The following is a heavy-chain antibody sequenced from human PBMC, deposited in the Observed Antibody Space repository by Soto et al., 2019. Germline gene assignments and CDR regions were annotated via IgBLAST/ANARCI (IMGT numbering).Heavy chain of an antibody. CDR3: TREKGIGATGNYHYGMDV. J-gene: IGHJ6*02. CDR2: IYYSGST. D-gene: IGHD6-13*01. Sequence: QVQLQESGPGLVKPSQTLSLTCTVSGDSINSGDYSWSWIRQHPGKGLEWIGYIYYSGSTYYNPSLKSRVTISVDTSKKQFSLKLSSVTAADTAVYYCTREKGIGATGNYHYGMDVWGQGTTVTVSS. V-gene: IGHV4-31*03. CDR1: GDSINSGDYS.